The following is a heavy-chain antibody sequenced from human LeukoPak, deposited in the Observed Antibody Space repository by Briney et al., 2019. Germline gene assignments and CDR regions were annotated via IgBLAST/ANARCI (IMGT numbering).Heavy chain of an antibody. CDR3: ARLGLQNYDILTGYPGGPDY. CDR2: LSANNGHT. Sequence: ASVKVSCKASGYTFTNYGISWVRQAPGQGLEWMGWLSANNGHTNYAQKLQGRVTITTDTSTSTAYMELRSLRSDDTAVYYCARLGLQNYDILTGYPGGPDYWGQGTLVTVSS. D-gene: IGHD3-9*01. V-gene: IGHV1-18*01. J-gene: IGHJ4*02. CDR1: GYTFTNYG.